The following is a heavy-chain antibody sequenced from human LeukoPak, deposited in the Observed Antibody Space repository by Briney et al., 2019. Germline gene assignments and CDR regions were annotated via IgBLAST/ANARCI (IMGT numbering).Heavy chain of an antibody. Sequence: TAGSLRLSCAASGFAVSNNYMSWVRQAPGKELEWVEGIYDGGHTDYAGAVKGRFTISRDSSKNPLYLQMNSLSPEDTAEYYCARARCDTCGYGSWGQGTLVTVSS. V-gene: IGHV3-66*02. CDR1: GFAVSNNY. J-gene: IGHJ5*02. D-gene: IGHD3-22*01. CDR3: ARARCDTCGYGS. CDR2: IYDGGHT.